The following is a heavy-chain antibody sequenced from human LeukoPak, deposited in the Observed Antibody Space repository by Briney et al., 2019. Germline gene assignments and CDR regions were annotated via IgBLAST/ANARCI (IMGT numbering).Heavy chain of an antibody. CDR2: ISSSGSTI. J-gene: IGHJ6*02. D-gene: IGHD1-26*01. V-gene: IGHV3-48*03. CDR1: GFTFSSHA. CDR3: AREDRGYYGMDV. Sequence: GGSLRLSCAASGFTFSSHAMNWVRQAPGKGLEWVSYISSSGSTIYYADSVKGRFTISRDNAKNSLYLQMNSLRAEDTAVYYCAREDRGYYGMDVWGQGTTVTVSS.